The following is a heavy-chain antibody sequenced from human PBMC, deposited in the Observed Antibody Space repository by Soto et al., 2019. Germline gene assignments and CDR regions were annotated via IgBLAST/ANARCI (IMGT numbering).Heavy chain of an antibody. J-gene: IGHJ4*02. CDR2: IKQDGSEK. CDR3: ASELDAAGFDY. CDR1: GFTFSSYW. V-gene: IGHV3-7*01. Sequence: GSLRLSCAASGFTFSSYWMSWVRQDPGKGLKWVANIKQDGSEKYYVDSVKGRFTISRDNAKNSLYLQMNSLRAEDTAVYYCASELDAAGFDYWGQGTLVTVSS. D-gene: IGHD6-13*01.